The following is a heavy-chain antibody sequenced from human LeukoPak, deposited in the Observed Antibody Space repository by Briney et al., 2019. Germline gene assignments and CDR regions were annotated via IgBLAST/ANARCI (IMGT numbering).Heavy chain of an antibody. J-gene: IGHJ4*02. CDR2: IYYSGST. Sequence: SETLSLTCTVSGGSISSYYWNWIRQPPGKGLEWIGYIYYSGSTNYNPSLKSRVTISVDTSKNQFSLKLSSVTAADTAVYYCARGVFPWNYFDYWGQGTLVTVSS. CDR3: ARGVFPWNYFDY. V-gene: IGHV4-59*01. D-gene: IGHD1-1*01. CDR1: GGSISSYY.